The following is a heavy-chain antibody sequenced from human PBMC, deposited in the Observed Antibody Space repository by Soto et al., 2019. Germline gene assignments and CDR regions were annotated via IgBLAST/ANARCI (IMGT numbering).Heavy chain of an antibody. Sequence: PSETMSLTCTVSGGSLSSGAYYWSWIRQHPGKGLEWIGYIYYSGSTYYNPSLKSRVTISVDTSKNQFSLKLSSVTAADTAVYYCARDRAYGSGSYYYYYGMDVWGQGTTVTVSS. CDR3: ARDRAYGSGSYYYYYGMDV. CDR2: IYYSGST. V-gene: IGHV4-31*03. D-gene: IGHD3-10*01. J-gene: IGHJ6*02. CDR1: GGSLSSGAYY.